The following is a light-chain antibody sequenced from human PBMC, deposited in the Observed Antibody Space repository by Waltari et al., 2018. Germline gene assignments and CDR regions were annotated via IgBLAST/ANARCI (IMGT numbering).Light chain of an antibody. CDR3: QSYDNSLSGSL. CDR2: GNS. Sequence: QSVLTQPPSVSGAPGQRVTLPCTGSSSNIGAGSDVEWYQQFPGTAPKLLIYGNSNRPSGVPDRFSGSKSGTSASLAITALQAEDEADYYCQSYDNSLSGSLFGGGTKVTVL. V-gene: IGLV1-40*01. CDR1: SSNIGAGSD. J-gene: IGLJ3*02.